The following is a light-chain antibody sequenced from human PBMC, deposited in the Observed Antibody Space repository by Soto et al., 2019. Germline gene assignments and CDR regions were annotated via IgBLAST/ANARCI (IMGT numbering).Light chain of an antibody. Sequence: QSVLTQPPSASGSPGQSVTISCTGTSSDVGGYNYVSWYQQHPGKAPKLMIYEVSKRPSGVPDRFSGSKSGNTASLTVSGLQAEYEADYWCCSFLSRATAVFETGTKLTVL. CDR1: SSDVGGYNY. CDR3: CSFLSRATAV. V-gene: IGLV2-8*01. CDR2: EVS. J-gene: IGLJ1*01.